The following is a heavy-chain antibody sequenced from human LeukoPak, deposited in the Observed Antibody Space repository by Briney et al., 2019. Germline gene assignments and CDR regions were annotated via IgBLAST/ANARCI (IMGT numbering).Heavy chain of an antibody. J-gene: IGHJ3*02. D-gene: IGHD7-27*01. CDR2: ISRSGGST. CDR3: ARDPLLTGDMSDAFDI. Sequence: GGSLRLSCAASGFTLGTYDMYWVRQAPGKGLECVSSISRSGGSTYYADSVKGRFTISRDNAKNSLYLQMNSLRAEDTAVYYCARDPLLTGDMSDAFDIWGQGTMVTVSS. CDR1: GFTLGTYD. V-gene: IGHV3-21*01.